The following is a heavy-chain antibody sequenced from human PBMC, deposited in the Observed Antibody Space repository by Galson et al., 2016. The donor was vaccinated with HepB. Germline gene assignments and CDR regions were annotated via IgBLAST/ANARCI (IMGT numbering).Heavy chain of an antibody. CDR1: GFTFGDYA. D-gene: IGHD3-22*01. J-gene: IGHJ4*02. CDR2: IRNKPYGGTT. V-gene: IGHV3-49*03. CDR3: TRVVGSYDSSGPFDY. Sequence: LRLSCAASGFTFGDYAMSWFRQAPGKGLEWVGFIRNKPYGGTTEYAASVKGRFTISRDNSKSIAYLQMNSLKIEDTALYYCTRVVGSYDSSGPFDYWGQGALVTVSS.